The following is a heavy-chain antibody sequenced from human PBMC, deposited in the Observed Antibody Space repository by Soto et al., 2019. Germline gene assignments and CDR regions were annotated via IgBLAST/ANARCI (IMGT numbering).Heavy chain of an antibody. CDR1: GGSISSSSYY. V-gene: IGHV4-39*01. CDR2: IYYSGST. Sequence: SETLSLTCTVSGGSISSSSYYWGWIRQPPGKGLEWIGSIYYSGSTYYNPSLKSRVTISVDTSKNQFSLKLSSVTAADTAVYYCARGTGYSSSWPLFDYWGQGTLVTVSS. D-gene: IGHD6-13*01. CDR3: ARGTGYSSSWPLFDY. J-gene: IGHJ4*02.